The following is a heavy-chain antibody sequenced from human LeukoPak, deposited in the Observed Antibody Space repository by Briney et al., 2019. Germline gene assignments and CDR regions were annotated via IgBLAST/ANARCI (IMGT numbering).Heavy chain of an antibody. D-gene: IGHD3-3*01. CDR1: GFTFSSYS. CDR2: ISGSGGST. Sequence: ASLRLSCAASGFTFSSYSMSWVRQAPGKGLEWVSAISGSGGSTYYADSVKGRFTISRDNSKNTLYLQMNSLRAEDTAVYYCAKENYDFWSGYYPELDYWGQGTLVTVSS. J-gene: IGHJ4*02. V-gene: IGHV3-23*01. CDR3: AKENYDFWSGYYPELDY.